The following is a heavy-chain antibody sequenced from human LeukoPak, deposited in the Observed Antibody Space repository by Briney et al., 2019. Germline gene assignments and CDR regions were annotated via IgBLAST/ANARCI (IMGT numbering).Heavy chain of an antibody. V-gene: IGHV3-53*01. D-gene: IGHD3-3*02. J-gene: IGHJ4*02. CDR2: IYSDNT. CDR3: ARHFSLGGTFDY. Sequence: GGSLRLSCTVSGFTVSSNSMSWVRQAPGKGLEWVSFIYSDNTHYSDSVKGRFTISRDNSKNTLYLQMNSLRAEDTAVYYCARHFSLGGTFDYWGQGTLVTVSS. CDR1: GFTVSSNS.